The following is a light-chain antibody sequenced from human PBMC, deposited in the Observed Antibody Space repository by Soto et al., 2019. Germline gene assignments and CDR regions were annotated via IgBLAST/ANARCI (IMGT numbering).Light chain of an antibody. Sequence: QSALTQPASVSGSPGQSITISCTGTSGDIGSYNRVSWYQHHPGKAPKFLIYEVSRRPFGVPDRFSGSKSGNTASLTVSGLQAEDEADYYCSSHAGSNNLVFGGGTKLTVL. V-gene: IGLV2-8*01. CDR2: EVS. CDR3: SSHAGSNNLV. CDR1: SGDIGSYNR. J-gene: IGLJ3*02.